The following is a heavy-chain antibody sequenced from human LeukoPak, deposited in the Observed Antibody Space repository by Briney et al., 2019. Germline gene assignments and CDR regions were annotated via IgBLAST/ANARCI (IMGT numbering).Heavy chain of an antibody. CDR3: ARDREAGQGLDDY. CDR1: GFTFSSYS. J-gene: IGHJ4*02. Sequence: PGGSLRLSCAASGFTFSSYSRNWVRQAPGQGLEWVSSISGTSTYIYYADSVRGRFTIYRDNAKNSLYLQMNSLRAEDTAVYYCARDREAGQGLDDYWGQGTLVTVSS. V-gene: IGHV3-21*01. CDR2: ISGTSTYI. D-gene: IGHD6-19*01.